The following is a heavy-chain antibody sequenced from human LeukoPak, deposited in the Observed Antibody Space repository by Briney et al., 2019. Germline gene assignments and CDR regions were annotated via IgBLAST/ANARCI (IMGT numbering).Heavy chain of an antibody. CDR2: INPNSGGT. D-gene: IGHD3-10*01. J-gene: IGHJ5*02. CDR1: GYTFTGYY. CDR3: ARDVSVLWFGELYGWFDP. Sequence: ASVKVSCKASGYTFTGYYMHWVRQAPGQGLEWMGWINPNSGGTNYAQKFQGRVTMTRDTSISTAYMELSRLRSDDTAVYYCARDVSVLWFGELYGWFDPWGQGTLVTVSS. V-gene: IGHV1-2*02.